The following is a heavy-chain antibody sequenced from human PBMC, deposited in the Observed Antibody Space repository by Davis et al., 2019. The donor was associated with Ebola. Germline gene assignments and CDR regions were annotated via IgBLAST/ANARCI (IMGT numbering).Heavy chain of an antibody. CDR3: AHCVGEGDGYYYYYYMDV. V-gene: IGHV2-5*02. J-gene: IGHJ6*03. CDR2: IYWDDDK. CDR1: GFSLSTSGVG. Sequence: SGPTLVKPTQTLTLTCTFSGFSLSTSGVGVGWIRQPPGKALEWLALIYWDDDKRYSPSLKSRLTITKDTSKNQVVLTMTNMDPVDTATYYCAHCVGEGDGYYYYYYMDVWGKGTTVTVSS. D-gene: IGHD3-10*01.